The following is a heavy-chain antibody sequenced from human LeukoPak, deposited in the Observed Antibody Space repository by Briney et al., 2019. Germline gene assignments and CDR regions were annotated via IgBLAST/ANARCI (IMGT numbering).Heavy chain of an antibody. CDR2: ISAYNGDR. Sequence: ASVTVSCKASGYTFTIYGISLVRQAPGQGLGWMGWISAYNGDRNYEQKLQGRVTMTTYPSTSTAYMELRSLRSDDTAVYYCARGDWLSDSLPDYWGQGTLVTVSS. CDR3: ARGDWLSDSLPDY. D-gene: IGHD3-3*01. V-gene: IGHV1-18*01. CDR1: GYTFTIYG. J-gene: IGHJ4*02.